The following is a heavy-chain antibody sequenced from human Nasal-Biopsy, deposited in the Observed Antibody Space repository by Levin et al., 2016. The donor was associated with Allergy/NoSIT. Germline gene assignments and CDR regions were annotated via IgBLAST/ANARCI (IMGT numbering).Heavy chain of an antibody. J-gene: IGHJ6*02. Sequence: GGSLRLSCSAYGYAFDDYYIGWVRQMPGKGLEWVAIIHPGDSDVRYGPSFEGHVTITADKYINTAYLHWSSLQPSDTATYYCARQRALDVWGPGTTVIVSS. CDR2: IHPGDSDV. D-gene: IGHD1-26*01. V-gene: IGHV5-51*01. CDR1: GYAFDDYY. CDR3: ARQRALDV.